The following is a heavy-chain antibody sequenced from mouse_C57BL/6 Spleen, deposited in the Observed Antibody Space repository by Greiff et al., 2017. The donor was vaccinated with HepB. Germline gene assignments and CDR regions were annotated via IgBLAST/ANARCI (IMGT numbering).Heavy chain of an antibody. CDR3: ARWLLPDYFDY. Sequence: QVQLQQSGPELVKPGASVKISCKASGYAFSSSWMNWVKQRPGKGPEWIGRIYPGDGDTNYNGKFKGKATLTADKSSSTAYMQLSSLTSEDSAVYFCARWLLPDYFDYWGQGTTLTVSS. CDR1: GYAFSSSW. CDR2: IYPGDGDT. J-gene: IGHJ2*01. D-gene: IGHD2-3*01. V-gene: IGHV1-82*01.